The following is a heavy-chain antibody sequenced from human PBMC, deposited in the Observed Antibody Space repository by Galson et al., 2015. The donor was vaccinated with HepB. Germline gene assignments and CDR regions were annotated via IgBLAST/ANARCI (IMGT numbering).Heavy chain of an antibody. CDR1: GFTFSSYD. D-gene: IGHD3/OR15-3a*01. J-gene: IGHJ3*02. Sequence: SLRLSCAASGFTFSSYDVSWVRQAPGKGLEWVSTISDSGASTYYAASLKGRFTISRDNSRNTLYLQMNSLRAEDTAVYYCAKDLWTGGAFDIWGQGTMVTVSS. CDR3: AKDLWTGGAFDI. V-gene: IGHV3-23*01. CDR2: ISDSGAST.